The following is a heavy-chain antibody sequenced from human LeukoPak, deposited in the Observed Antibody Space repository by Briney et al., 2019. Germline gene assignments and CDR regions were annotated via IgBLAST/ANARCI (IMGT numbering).Heavy chain of an antibody. J-gene: IGHJ4*02. Sequence: ASVKVSCKASGYTFPHYYMHWVRQAPGQGLEWMGWINPNSGGTNYAQKFQGRVTMTRDTSISTAYMELSRLRSEDTAVYYCATLDHYDILTGSTQAVKWGQGTLVTVSS. CDR1: GYTFPHYY. CDR2: INPNSGGT. D-gene: IGHD3-9*01. V-gene: IGHV1-2*02. CDR3: ATLDHYDILTGSTQAVK.